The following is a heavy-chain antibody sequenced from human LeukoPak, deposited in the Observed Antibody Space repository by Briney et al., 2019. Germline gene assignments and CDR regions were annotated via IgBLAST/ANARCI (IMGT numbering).Heavy chain of an antibody. CDR1: GGSISSGGYY. CDR3: ARAHRDIVVVPAAPADWFDP. D-gene: IGHD2-2*01. J-gene: IGHJ5*02. CDR2: IYYSGST. Sequence: SETLSLTCTVSGGSISSGGYYWSWIRQHPGKGLEWIGYIYYSGSTYYNPSLKSRVTISVDTSKNQFSLKLSSVTAADTAVSYCARAHRDIVVVPAAPADWFDPWGQGTLVTVSS. V-gene: IGHV4-31*03.